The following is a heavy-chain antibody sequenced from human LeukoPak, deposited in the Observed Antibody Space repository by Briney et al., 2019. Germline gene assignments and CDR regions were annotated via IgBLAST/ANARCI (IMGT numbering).Heavy chain of an antibody. D-gene: IGHD2-15*01. Sequence: GASVKVSCKASGYTFTGYYMHWVRQAPGQGLEWVGRINPNSGGTNYAQKFQGRVTMTRDTSISTAYMELSRLRSDDTAVYYCARDLVGGGYCSGGSCYPTYNWFDPWGQGTLVTVSS. V-gene: IGHV1-2*06. J-gene: IGHJ5*02. CDR3: ARDLVGGGYCSGGSCYPTYNWFDP. CDR1: GYTFTGYY. CDR2: INPNSGGT.